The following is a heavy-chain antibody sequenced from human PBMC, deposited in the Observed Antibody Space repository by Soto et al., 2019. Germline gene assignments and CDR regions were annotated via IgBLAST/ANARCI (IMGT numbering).Heavy chain of an antibody. Sequence: GGSLRLSCAASGFTVSSNYMSWVRQAPGKGLEWVSVIYSGGSTYYADSVKGRFTISRDNSKNTLYLQMNSLRAEDTAVYYCARKLGRSWFGELLYAFDIWGQGTMVTVSS. CDR2: IYSGGST. J-gene: IGHJ3*02. D-gene: IGHD3-10*01. CDR1: GFTVSSNY. V-gene: IGHV3-66*01. CDR3: ARKLGRSWFGELLYAFDI.